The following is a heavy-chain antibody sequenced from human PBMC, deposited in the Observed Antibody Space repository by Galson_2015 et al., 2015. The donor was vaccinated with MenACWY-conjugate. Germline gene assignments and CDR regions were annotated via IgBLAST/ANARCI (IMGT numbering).Heavy chain of an antibody. Sequence: SLRLSCAASGFTFGDYYMSRIRQAPGKGLEWVAYISSGHIYSHHAASVQGRFTISRDNAKNSLFLQMNSLRAEDTAVYFCARTPRSYSGYTFEKWGQGTLVTVSS. CDR1: GFTFGDYY. V-gene: IGHV3-11*06. CDR2: ISSGHIYS. D-gene: IGHD5-12*01. J-gene: IGHJ4*02. CDR3: ARTPRSYSGYTFEK.